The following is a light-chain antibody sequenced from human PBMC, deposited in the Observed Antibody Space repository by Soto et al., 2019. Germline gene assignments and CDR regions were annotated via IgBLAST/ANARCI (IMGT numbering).Light chain of an antibody. V-gene: IGLV4-60*03. CDR2: VEGSGSY. Sequence: QPVLTQSSSASASLGSSVKLTCSLSSGHSTYIIAWHQQQPGKAPRHLMNVEGSGSYNKGSGVPDRFSGSSSGADRYLTISNLQSEDEADYYCETWNSYTRVFGGGTQLTV. CDR3: ETWNSYTRV. J-gene: IGLJ3*02. CDR1: SGHSTYI.